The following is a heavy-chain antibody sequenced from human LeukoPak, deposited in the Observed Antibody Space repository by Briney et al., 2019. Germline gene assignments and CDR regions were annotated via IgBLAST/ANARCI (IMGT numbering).Heavy chain of an antibody. V-gene: IGHV1-18*01. CDR3: ARDGTWGRYYYDSTGYDYYFDY. Sequence: ASVKVSCKASGYTFTSYGISGVRQTPGQGLEWMGWISPYNGNTNYAQKLQGRVTMTTDTSTSTAYMEMRSLRSDDTAVYYCARDGTWGRYYYDSTGYDYYFDYWGQGTLVTVSS. CDR2: ISPYNGNT. CDR1: GYTFTSYG. D-gene: IGHD3-22*01. J-gene: IGHJ4*02.